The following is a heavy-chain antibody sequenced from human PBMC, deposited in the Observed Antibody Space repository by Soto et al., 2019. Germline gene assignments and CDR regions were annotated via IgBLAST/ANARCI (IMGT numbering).Heavy chain of an antibody. V-gene: IGHV3-23*01. CDR1: GFSFSSYA. CDR3: ARWSLLDY. D-gene: IGHD1-26*01. Sequence: EVQLLESGGGLVRPGGSLRLSCTASGFSFSSYALSWVRQAPGKGLEWVSTISGSDGKTYYADSVKGRVSISRETSKTTLYLEMTSLRVEDTAVYYCARWSLLDYWGQGARVTVS. J-gene: IGHJ4*02. CDR2: ISGSDGKT.